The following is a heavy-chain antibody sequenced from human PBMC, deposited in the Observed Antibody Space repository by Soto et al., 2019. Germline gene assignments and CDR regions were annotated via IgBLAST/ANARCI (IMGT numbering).Heavy chain of an antibody. Sequence: QVRLVESGGGVVQPGRSLRVSCAASGITFSSYAMHWVRQAPGEGLEWVAVISYDGSNKYYADSVKGRFTISRDNSRNTLYLQMNSLRAEDTAVYYCVRVPAVAGTGSFYSWGQGTLVTVSS. D-gene: IGHD6-19*01. CDR2: ISYDGSNK. CDR3: VRVPAVAGTGSFYS. CDR1: GITFSSYA. J-gene: IGHJ4*02. V-gene: IGHV3-30-3*01.